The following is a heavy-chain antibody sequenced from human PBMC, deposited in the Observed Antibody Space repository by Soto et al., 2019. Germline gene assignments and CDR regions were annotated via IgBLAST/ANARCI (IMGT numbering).Heavy chain of an antibody. Sequence: PSETLSLTCAVYGGSFSCYYWSWIRQPPGKGLEWIGEINHSGSTNYNPSLKSRVTISVDMSNNQFSLTLNSMTAADTAVYYCARGQFYSGSGNFNNLMFDAWGQGIQVTVSS. CDR2: INHSGST. D-gene: IGHD3-10*01. CDR1: GGSFSCYY. CDR3: ARGQFYSGSGNFNNLMFDA. V-gene: IGHV4-34*01. J-gene: IGHJ5*02.